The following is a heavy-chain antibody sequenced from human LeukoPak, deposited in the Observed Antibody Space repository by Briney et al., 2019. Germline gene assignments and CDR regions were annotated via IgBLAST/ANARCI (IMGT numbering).Heavy chain of an antibody. Sequence: SETLSLTCAVSVGSITSSNWWSWVRQPAGKGLEWIGEVYHSGSTNYNPSLKSRVTISVDKSKNQFSLKLSSVTAADTAVYYCARDIRGGSSFDYWGQGTLVTVSS. D-gene: IGHD6-6*01. CDR2: VYHSGST. J-gene: IGHJ4*02. CDR1: VGSITSSNW. CDR3: ARDIRGGSSFDY. V-gene: IGHV4-4*02.